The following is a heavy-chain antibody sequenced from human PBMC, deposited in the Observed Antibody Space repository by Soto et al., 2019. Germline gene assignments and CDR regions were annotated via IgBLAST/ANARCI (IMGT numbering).Heavy chain of an antibody. V-gene: IGHV3-21*01. Sequence: GGSLRLSCAASGFTFSSYSMNWVRQAPGKGLEWVSSISSSSSYIYYADSVKGRFTISRDNAKNSLYLQMNSLRAEDTAVYYCARTYCSSTRCRPGVDYYYYMDVWGKGTTVTVSS. CDR2: ISSSSSYI. D-gene: IGHD2-2*01. J-gene: IGHJ6*03. CDR1: GFTFSSYS. CDR3: ARTYCSSTRCRPGVDYYYYMDV.